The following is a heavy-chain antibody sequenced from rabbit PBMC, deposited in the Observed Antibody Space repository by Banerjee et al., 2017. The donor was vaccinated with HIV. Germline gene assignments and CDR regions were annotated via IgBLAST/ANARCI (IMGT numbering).Heavy chain of an antibody. CDR2: IGAGSASA. CDR1: GFSFTNNYW. J-gene: IGHJ4*01. Sequence: QEQLEESGGDLVKPEGSLTLTCTASGFSFTNNYWLCWVRQAPGKGLEWIACIGAGSASAYYATWAKGRFTISRITTTVTLQLNSLTAADTATYFCARDAGYAGSNLWGPGTLVTVS. V-gene: IGHV1S45*01. D-gene: IGHD4-2*01. CDR3: ARDAGYAGSNL.